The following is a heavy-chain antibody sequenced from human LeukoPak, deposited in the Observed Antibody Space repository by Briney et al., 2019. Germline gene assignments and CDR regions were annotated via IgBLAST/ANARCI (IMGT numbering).Heavy chain of an antibody. V-gene: IGHV3-74*01. CDR2: INTDGSST. CDR3: AKDRLWNSFDS. CDR1: GFTFSSNW. J-gene: IGHJ4*02. Sequence: GSLRLSCAASGFTFSSNWMNWVRQAPGKGLVWVSRINTDGSSTAYADSVKGRFTISRDNAKNTLYLQMNSLKNEDTAVYCCAKDRLWNSFDSWGQGTLVTVSS. D-gene: IGHD1-1*01.